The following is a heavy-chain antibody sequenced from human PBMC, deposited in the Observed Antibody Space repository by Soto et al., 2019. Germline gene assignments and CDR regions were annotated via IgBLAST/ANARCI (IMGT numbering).Heavy chain of an antibody. J-gene: IGHJ4*02. Sequence: SETLSLTCAVYGGSFSGYYWSWIRQPPGKGLEWIGEINHSGSTNYNPSLKSRVTISVDTSKNQFSLKLSSVTAADTAVYYCARGRFNLNVFDFSPDFDYWGQGTLVTVSS. CDR1: GGSFSGYY. D-gene: IGHD3-3*01. CDR2: INHSGST. CDR3: ARGRFNLNVFDFSPDFDY. V-gene: IGHV4-34*01.